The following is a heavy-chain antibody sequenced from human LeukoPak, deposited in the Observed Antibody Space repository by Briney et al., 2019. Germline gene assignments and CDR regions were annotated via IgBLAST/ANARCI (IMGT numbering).Heavy chain of an antibody. CDR3: ARATYYDYVWGSYRNNWFDP. D-gene: IGHD3-16*02. J-gene: IGHJ5*02. V-gene: IGHV4-34*01. CDR1: GGSFSGYY. CDR2: INHSGST. Sequence: SETLSLTCAVYGGSFSGYYWSWIRQPPGKGLEWIGEINHSGSTNYSPSLKSRVTISVDTSKNQFSLKLSSVTAADTAVYYCARATYYDYVWGSYRNNWFDPWGQGTLVTVSS.